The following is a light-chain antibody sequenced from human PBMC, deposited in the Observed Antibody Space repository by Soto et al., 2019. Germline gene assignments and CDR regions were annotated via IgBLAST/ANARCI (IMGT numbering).Light chain of an antibody. J-gene: IGKJ1*01. CDR1: QTISSW. CDR3: QQYLSYPWT. Sequence: DIQMTQSPSTLSGSVGDRFTMTCRASQTISSWLAWYHHQPGKPPKLLIYQASSLEGGVPSRFRGSGSEREFTLTISSLQPEDFATYYCQQYLSYPWTFGQGTKVDIK. CDR2: QAS. V-gene: IGKV1-5*03.